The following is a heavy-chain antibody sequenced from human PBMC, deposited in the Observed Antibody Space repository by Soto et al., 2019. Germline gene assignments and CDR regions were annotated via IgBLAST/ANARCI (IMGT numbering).Heavy chain of an antibody. V-gene: IGHV3-23*01. CDR2: ISGSAGST. Sequence: QPGGSLRLSCAASGFTFINYAMSWVRQAPGKGLEWVSTISGSAGSTYYADSVKGRFTISRDNSKNTLYLQMNSLRAEDTAVYYCAKAYYDFWSGERAFDIWGQGTMVTVSS. CDR1: GFTFINYA. D-gene: IGHD3-3*01. J-gene: IGHJ3*02. CDR3: AKAYYDFWSGERAFDI.